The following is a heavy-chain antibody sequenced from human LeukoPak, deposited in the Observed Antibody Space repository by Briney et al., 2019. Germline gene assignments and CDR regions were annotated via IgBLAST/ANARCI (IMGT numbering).Heavy chain of an antibody. CDR2: INPNSGGT. CDR1: GKILTGYY. J-gene: IGHJ4*02. V-gene: IGHV1-2*02. Sequence: SVKVSCKASGKILTGYYVHWVRQAPGQGLEWMGWINPNSGGTNYAQKFQGRVTMTRDTSISTAYMELSRLTTDDTAVYYCARGVSSGYDATFDYWGQGTLVTVSS. D-gene: IGHD5-12*01. CDR3: ARGVSSGYDATFDY.